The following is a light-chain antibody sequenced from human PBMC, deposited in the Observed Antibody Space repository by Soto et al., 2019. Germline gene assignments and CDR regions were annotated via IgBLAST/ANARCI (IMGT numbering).Light chain of an antibody. Sequence: DIQITHSPASLSASVGDRVTITCRASQNINIYLNWYQQRAGKAPRLLIYAASKLQSGVPSRFSGSTSGTDFTLTINSLQPEDFATYYRQQTDSAPSLGGGTKVDIK. CDR2: AAS. CDR3: QQTDSAPS. V-gene: IGKV1-39*01. J-gene: IGKJ4*01. CDR1: QNINIY.